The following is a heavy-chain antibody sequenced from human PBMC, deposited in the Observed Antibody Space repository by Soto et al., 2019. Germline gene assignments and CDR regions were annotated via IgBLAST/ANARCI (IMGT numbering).Heavy chain of an antibody. J-gene: IGHJ6*04. D-gene: IGHD2-15*01. V-gene: IGHV1-69*13. CDR2: IIPIFGTA. CDR1: GGTFSSYA. Sequence: SVKVSCKAPGGTFSSYAISWVRQAPGQGLEWMGGIIPIFGTAKYAQKFQGRVTITADESTSTAYMELSRLRSEDTAVYYCARVVDAFYYYYGMDVWGKGSTV. CDR3: ARVVDAFYYYYGMDV.